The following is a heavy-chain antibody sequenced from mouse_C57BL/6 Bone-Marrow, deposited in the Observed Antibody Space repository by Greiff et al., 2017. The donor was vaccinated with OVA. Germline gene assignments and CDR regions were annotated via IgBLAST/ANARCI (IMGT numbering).Heavy chain of an antibody. CDR3: TTYYDYDPYYFDY. CDR1: GFNIKDDY. V-gene: IGHV14-4*01. D-gene: IGHD2-4*01. J-gene: IGHJ2*01. Sequence: VQLQQSGAELVRPGASVKLSCTASGFNIKDDYMHWVKQRPEQGLEWIGWIDPENGDTEYASKFQGKATITADTSSNTAYLQLSSLTSEDTAVYYCTTYYDYDPYYFDYWGQGTTLTVSS. CDR2: IDPENGDT.